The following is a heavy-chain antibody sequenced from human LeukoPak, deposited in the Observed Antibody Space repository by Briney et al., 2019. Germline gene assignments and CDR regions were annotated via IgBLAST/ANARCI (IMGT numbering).Heavy chain of an antibody. Sequence: GGSLRLSCAASGFTFSSYAMSWVRQAPGKGLEWVSLISGSGATIYYADSLKGRFTISRDNFKNTLYLQMNSLRAEDTAVYYCAKPSYYYDSSGRRKRDYYYYYMDVWGKGTTVTVSS. CDR1: GFTFSSYA. D-gene: IGHD3-22*01. CDR2: ISGSGATI. J-gene: IGHJ6*03. V-gene: IGHV3-23*01. CDR3: AKPSYYYDSSGRRKRDYYYYYMDV.